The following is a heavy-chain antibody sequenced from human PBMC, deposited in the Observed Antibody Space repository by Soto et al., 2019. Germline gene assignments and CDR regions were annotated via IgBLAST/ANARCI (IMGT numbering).Heavy chain of an antibody. D-gene: IGHD3-10*01. CDR3: AREGDLYVSGTYDAFDM. V-gene: IGHV3-21*01. CDR1: GFTFSSYS. J-gene: IGHJ3*02. Sequence: GGSLRLSCAASGFTFSSYSMNWGREAPGKGLEWVSSISRSSRYIYYADSVKGRFTISRDNAKNSLYLQMNSLRAEDTAVYYCAREGDLYVSGTYDAFDMWGQGTMVTVSS. CDR2: ISRSSRYI.